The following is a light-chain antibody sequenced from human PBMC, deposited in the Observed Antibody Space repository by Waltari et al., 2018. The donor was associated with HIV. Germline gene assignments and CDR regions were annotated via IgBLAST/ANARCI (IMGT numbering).Light chain of an antibody. CDR2: GAS. CDR3: QQYNNWPPEDT. Sequence: EIVMTQSPANLSVSPGERAILSCRASQRVTTNLAWYQQKPGQAPRLLIYGASTRATGIPARFSGSGSVTGFTLTISSLQSEDFAIYYCQQYNNWPPEDTFGQGTKLEIK. CDR1: QRVTTN. V-gene: IGKV3-15*01. J-gene: IGKJ2*01.